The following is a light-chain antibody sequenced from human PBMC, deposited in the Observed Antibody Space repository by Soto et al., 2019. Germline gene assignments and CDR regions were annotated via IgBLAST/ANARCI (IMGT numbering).Light chain of an antibody. CDR1: QGIAGA. CDR3: QQFKSYPLT. Sequence: AIQLTQSPSSLSASVGDRVTITCRASQGIAGALAWYQQKQGKTPNLLIYDASSLKGGVPSRFSGSGSGTDFTLTISSLQPEDVATYYCQQFKSYPLTFGGGTKVDIK. V-gene: IGKV1-13*02. CDR2: DAS. J-gene: IGKJ4*01.